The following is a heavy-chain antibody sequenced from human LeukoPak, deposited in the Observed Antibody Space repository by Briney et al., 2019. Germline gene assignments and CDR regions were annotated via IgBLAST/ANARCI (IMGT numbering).Heavy chain of an antibody. D-gene: IGHD4-17*01. Sequence: GGSLRLSCAASGFTFSDYYMSWIRQAPGKGLEWVAYISSSSSYINYADSVKGRFTISRDNAKNSLYLQMNSLRAEDTAVYYCARAYGDYDLFDYWGQGTLVTVSS. CDR2: ISSSSSYI. J-gene: IGHJ4*02. CDR1: GFTFSDYY. CDR3: ARAYGDYDLFDY. V-gene: IGHV3-11*05.